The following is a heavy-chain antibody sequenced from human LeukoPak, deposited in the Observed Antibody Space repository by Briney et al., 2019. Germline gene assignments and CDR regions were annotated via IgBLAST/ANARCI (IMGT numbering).Heavy chain of an antibody. D-gene: IGHD3-22*01. J-gene: IGHJ4*02. CDR1: EFTFSDTW. CDR3: TTDYGMIVVGPIDY. CDR2: IKNKRDGGTP. Sequence: GGSLRLSCAASEFTFSDTWMSWVRQAPGRGLEWVGRIKNKRDGGTPDYAAPVKGRFTISRDDSKDTVYLQMNSLKTEDTAVYYCTTDYGMIVVGPIDYWGQGTLVTVSS. V-gene: IGHV3-15*01.